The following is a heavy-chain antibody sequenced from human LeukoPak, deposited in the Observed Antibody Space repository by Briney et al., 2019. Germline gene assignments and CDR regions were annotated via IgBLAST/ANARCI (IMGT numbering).Heavy chain of an antibody. D-gene: IGHD6-19*01. V-gene: IGHV3-9*01. Sequence: PGGSLRLSCAASGFTVSSNYMSWVRQAPGKGLEWVSGISWNSGSIGYADSVKGRFTISRDNAKNSLYLQMNSLRAEDTALYYCAKDIRGSIAVASLWGQGTLVTVSS. CDR1: GFTVSSNY. J-gene: IGHJ4*02. CDR2: ISWNSGSI. CDR3: AKDIRGSIAVASL.